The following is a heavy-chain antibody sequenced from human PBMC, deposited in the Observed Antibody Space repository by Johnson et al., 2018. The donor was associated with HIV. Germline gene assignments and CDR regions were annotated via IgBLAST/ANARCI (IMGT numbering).Heavy chain of an antibody. Sequence: QVQLVESGGGVVQPGRSLRLSCAASGFTFSQFAMHWVRQAPGKGLEWVAIISYDGSNKYYADSVKGRFTTSRDNSKNTLYLQMSSLRTADTAVDYCARERQLVRAFDIWGQGTMVTVSS. CDR2: ISYDGSNK. CDR1: GFTFSQFA. V-gene: IGHV3-30*04. CDR3: ARERQLVRAFDI. D-gene: IGHD6-6*01. J-gene: IGHJ3*02.